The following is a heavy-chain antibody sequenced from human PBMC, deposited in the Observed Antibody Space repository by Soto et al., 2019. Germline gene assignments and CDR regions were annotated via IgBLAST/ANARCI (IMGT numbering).Heavy chain of an antibody. CDR2: IYYSGST. V-gene: IGHV4-39*01. CDR1: GGSISSSSYY. Sequence: SETLSLTCTVSGGSISSSSYYWGWIRQPPGKGLEWIGSIYYSGSTYYNPSLKSRVTISVDTSKNQFSLKLSSVTAADTAVYYCARWTISSGWPYYFDYWGQGTMVTVYS. J-gene: IGHJ4*02. D-gene: IGHD6-19*01. CDR3: ARWTISSGWPYYFDY.